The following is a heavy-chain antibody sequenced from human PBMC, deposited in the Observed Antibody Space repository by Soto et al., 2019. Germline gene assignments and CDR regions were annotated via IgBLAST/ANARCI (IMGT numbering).Heavy chain of an antibody. J-gene: IGHJ4*02. CDR1: GGSISSYY. Sequence: PSETLSLTCTVSGGSISSYYWSWIRQPPGKGLEWIGYIYYSGSTNYNPPLKSRVTISVDTSKNQFSLKLSSVTAADTAVYYCARLAYDFWSGYPMYYFDYWGQGTLVTVSS. CDR3: ARLAYDFWSGYPMYYFDY. V-gene: IGHV4-59*08. D-gene: IGHD3-3*01. CDR2: IYYSGST.